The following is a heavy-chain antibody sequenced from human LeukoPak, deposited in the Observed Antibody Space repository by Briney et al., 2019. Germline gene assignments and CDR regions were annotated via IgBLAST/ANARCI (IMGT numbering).Heavy chain of an antibody. V-gene: IGHV3-30-3*01. CDR3: ARDRSSYEYYFDY. CDR1: GFPFSNYA. CDR2: ISYDGTNK. D-gene: IGHD5-12*01. J-gene: IGHJ4*02. Sequence: PGRSLRLSCAASGFPFSNYAMHWVRQAPGKGLEWVAVISYDGTNKYYADSVKGRFTISRDNSKNPLYLQMSSLRAEDTAVYYCARDRSSYEYYFDYWGQGTLVTVSP.